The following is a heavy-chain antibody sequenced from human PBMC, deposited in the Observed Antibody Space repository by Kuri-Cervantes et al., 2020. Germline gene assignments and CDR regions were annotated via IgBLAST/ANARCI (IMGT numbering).Heavy chain of an antibody. V-gene: IGHV1-8*01. Sequence: ASVKVSCKASGYSFASFYIHWVRQAPGQGLEWVGWINPHSGATDYAQKFQGRVTMTRNTSISTAYMELSSLRSEDTAVYYCAREYSYGWGPDAGYWGQGILVTVSS. CDR1: GYSFASFY. D-gene: IGHD5-18*01. CDR3: AREYSYGWGPDAGY. CDR2: INPHSGAT. J-gene: IGHJ4*02.